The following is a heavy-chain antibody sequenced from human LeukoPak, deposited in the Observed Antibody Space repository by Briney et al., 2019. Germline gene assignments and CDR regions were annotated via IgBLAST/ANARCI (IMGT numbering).Heavy chain of an antibody. V-gene: IGHV3-9*01. Sequence: TGGSLRLSCAASGFTFDDYAMHWVRQAPGKGLEWVSGISWNSGSIGYADSVKGRFTISRDNAKNSLYLQMNSLRAEDTALYYCAKDTRYQLLAYWGQGTLVTVSS. CDR2: ISWNSGSI. CDR1: GFTFDDYA. D-gene: IGHD2-2*01. CDR3: AKDTRYQLLAY. J-gene: IGHJ4*02.